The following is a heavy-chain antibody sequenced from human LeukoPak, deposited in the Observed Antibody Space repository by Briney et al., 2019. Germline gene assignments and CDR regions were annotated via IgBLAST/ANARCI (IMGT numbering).Heavy chain of an antibody. V-gene: IGHV1-2*02. CDR1: GYTFTGYY. CDR2: INPNSGDT. CDR3: AREGARLSDY. D-gene: IGHD1-26*01. J-gene: IGHJ4*02. Sequence: ASVKVSCKASGYTFTGYYIHWVRQAPGQGLEWMGWINPNSGDTNYAQKFQGRVTMTWDTSITTAYMELSRLRSDDTAVYYCAREGARLSDYWGQGTLVTVSS.